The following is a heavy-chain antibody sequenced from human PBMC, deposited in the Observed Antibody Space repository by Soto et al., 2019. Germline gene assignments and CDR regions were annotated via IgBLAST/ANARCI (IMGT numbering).Heavy chain of an antibody. CDR2: INPSGGST. CDR3: AREVGEYYYGSGSYNWFDP. V-gene: IGHV1-46*03. J-gene: IGHJ5*02. Sequence: GASVKVSCKASGYTFTSYYMHWVRQAPGQGLEWMGIINPSGGSTSYAQKFQGRVTMTRDTSTSTVYMELSSLRSEDTAVYYCAREVGEYYYGSGSYNWFDPWGQGTLVTVSS. CDR1: GYTFTSYY. D-gene: IGHD3-10*01.